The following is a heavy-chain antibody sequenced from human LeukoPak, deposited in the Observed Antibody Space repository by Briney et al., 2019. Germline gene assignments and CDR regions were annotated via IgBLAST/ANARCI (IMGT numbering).Heavy chain of an antibody. D-gene: IGHD3-10*01. CDR2: IYTSGST. CDR3: ARVGIGITMVRGVIIFHDAFDI. J-gene: IGHJ3*02. CDR1: GGSISSYY. Sequence: SETLSLTRTVSGGSISSYYWSWIRQPAGKGLEWIGRIYTSGSTNYNPSLKSRVTMSVDTSKNQFSLKLSSVTAADTAVYYCARVGIGITMVRGVIIFHDAFDIWGQGTMVTVSS. V-gene: IGHV4-4*07.